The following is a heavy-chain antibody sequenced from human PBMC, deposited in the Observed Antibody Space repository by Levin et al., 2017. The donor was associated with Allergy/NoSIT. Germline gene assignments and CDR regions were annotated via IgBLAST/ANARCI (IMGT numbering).Heavy chain of an antibody. J-gene: IGHJ1*01. D-gene: IGHD3-22*01. CDR2: INHSGST. CDR3: ARGPYYYDSSGYYYGLRVFQH. Sequence: PSETLSLTCAVYGGSFSGYYWSWIRQPPGKGLEWIGEINHSGSTNYNPSLKSRVTISVDTSKNQFSLKLSSVTAADTAVYYCARGPYYYDSSGYYYGLRVFQHWGQGTLVTVSS. V-gene: IGHV4-34*01. CDR1: GGSFSGYY.